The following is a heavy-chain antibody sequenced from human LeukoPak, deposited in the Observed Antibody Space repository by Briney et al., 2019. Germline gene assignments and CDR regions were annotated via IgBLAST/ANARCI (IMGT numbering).Heavy chain of an antibody. J-gene: IGHJ3*02. CDR2: ISGSGDST. CDR3: AHMVDIVATIREVAFDI. Sequence: GGSLRLSCAASGFSFSNYAMSSVRQAAGKGLDWVSGISGSGDSTYYVDSVKGRVTISRDNSKNTLNLQMNSLRAEDTAVYYCAHMVDIVATIREVAFDIWGQGTMVTVSS. CDR1: GFSFSNYA. V-gene: IGHV3-23*01. D-gene: IGHD5-12*01.